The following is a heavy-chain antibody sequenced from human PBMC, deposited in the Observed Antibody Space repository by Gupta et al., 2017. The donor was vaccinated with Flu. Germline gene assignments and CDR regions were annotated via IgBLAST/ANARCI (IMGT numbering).Heavy chain of an antibody. D-gene: IGHD6-19*01. V-gene: IGHV3-7*01. Sequence: EVQLVESGGGLVQPGGSLRLYCEASGFTFSSYWMSWVRQAPGKGLEWVANVKQDGSETYYVDSVKGRFTISRDNAKNSLYLQMISLRAEDTAVYYCARGGVPGIAVVWGQGTLVTVSS. J-gene: IGHJ4*02. CDR1: GFTFSSYW. CDR3: ARGGVPGIAVV. CDR2: VKQDGSET.